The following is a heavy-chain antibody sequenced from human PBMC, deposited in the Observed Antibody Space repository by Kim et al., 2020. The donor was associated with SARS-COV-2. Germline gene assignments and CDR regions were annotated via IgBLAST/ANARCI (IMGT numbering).Heavy chain of an antibody. CDR2: IKKDGSEK. V-gene: IGHV3-7*01. CDR1: GFTFSGYW. J-gene: IGHJ3*01. Sequence: GGSLRLSCAASGFTFSGYWMYWVRQAPGKGLEWVANIKKDGSEKYYVDSVKGRFTISRDNAKSSLYLQMNSLRAEDTAVYYCSRGFDLWGQGTIVTVSS. CDR3: SRGFDL.